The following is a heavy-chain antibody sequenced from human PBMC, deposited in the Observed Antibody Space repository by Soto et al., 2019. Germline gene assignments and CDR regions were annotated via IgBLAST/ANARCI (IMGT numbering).Heavy chain of an antibody. CDR2: IYHSGST. J-gene: IGHJ6*02. Sequence: SETLSLTCAVSGGSVSSSNWWSWVRQPPGKGLEWIGEIYHSGSTNYNPSLKSRVTISVDKSKNQFSLKMSSVTAADTAVYYCARHHSSSWGYYGMDVWGQGTTVTVSS. V-gene: IGHV4-4*02. CDR3: ARHHSSSWGYYGMDV. D-gene: IGHD6-6*01. CDR1: GGSVSSSNW.